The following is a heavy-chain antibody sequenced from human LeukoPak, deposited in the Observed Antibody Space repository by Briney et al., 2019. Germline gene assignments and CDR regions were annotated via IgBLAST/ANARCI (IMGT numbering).Heavy chain of an antibody. V-gene: IGHV3-48*02. D-gene: IGHD3-10*01. CDR2: ISSSSSTI. CDR1: GFTFSSYS. Sequence: GGSLRLSCAASGFTFSSYSMNWVRQAPGKGLEWVSYISSSSSTIYYADSVKGRFTISRDNAKNSLYLQMSSLRDEDTAVYYCARDLYYGSGSYDYWGQGTLVTVSS. J-gene: IGHJ4*02. CDR3: ARDLYYGSGSYDY.